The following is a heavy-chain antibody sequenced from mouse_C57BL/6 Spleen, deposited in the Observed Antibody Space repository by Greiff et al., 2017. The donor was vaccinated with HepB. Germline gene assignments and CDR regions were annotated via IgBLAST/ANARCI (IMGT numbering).Heavy chain of an antibody. V-gene: IGHV1-82*01. Sequence: QVQLKQSGPELVKPGASVKISCKASGYAFSSSWMNWVKQRPGKGLEWIGRIYPGDGDTNYNGKFKGKATLTADNSSSTAYMQLSSLTSEDSAVYFCARELAFDYWGQGTTLPVSS. CDR1: GYAFSSSW. CDR2: IYPGDGDT. CDR3: ARELAFDY. J-gene: IGHJ2*01. D-gene: IGHD4-1*01.